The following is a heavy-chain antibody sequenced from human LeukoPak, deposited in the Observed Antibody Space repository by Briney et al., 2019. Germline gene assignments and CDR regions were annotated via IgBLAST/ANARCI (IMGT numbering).Heavy chain of an antibody. CDR3: AKVVRGYSYGYFGY. CDR2: IYSGGST. V-gene: IGHV3-53*01. D-gene: IGHD5-18*01. Sequence: GGSLRLSCAASGFTVSSNYMSWVRQAPGKGLEWVSVIYSGGSTYYADSVKGRFTISRDNSKNTLYLQMNSLRAEDTAVYYCAKVVRGYSYGYFGYWGQGTLVTVSS. J-gene: IGHJ4*02. CDR1: GFTVSSNY.